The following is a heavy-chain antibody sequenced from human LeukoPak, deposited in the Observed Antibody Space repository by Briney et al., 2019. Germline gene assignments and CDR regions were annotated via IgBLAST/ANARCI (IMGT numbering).Heavy chain of an antibody. CDR3: ARGEYYDFWSGYYTPFDY. CDR2: ISARDGNT. CDR1: GYTFNIYG. J-gene: IGHJ4*02. V-gene: IGHV1-18*01. Sequence: ASVKVSCKASGYTFNIYGISWVRQAPGQGLEWMGWISARDGNTEYAQNLQGRVTMTTDTSTSAAYMELRSLRSDDTAIYYCARGEYYDFWSGYYTPFDYWGQGTLVTVSS. D-gene: IGHD3-3*01.